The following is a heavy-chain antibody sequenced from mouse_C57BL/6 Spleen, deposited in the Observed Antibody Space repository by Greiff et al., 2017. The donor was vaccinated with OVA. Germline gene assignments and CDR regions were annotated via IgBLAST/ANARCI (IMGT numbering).Heavy chain of an antibody. V-gene: IGHV1-4*01. CDR2: INPSSGYT. Sequence: QVQLQQSGADLARPGASVKMSCKASGYTFTSYTMHWVKQRPGQGLEWIGYINPSSGYTKYNQKFKDKATLTADKSSSTAYMQLSSLTSEDSAVYYCARFTTQYYFDYWGQGTTLTVSS. J-gene: IGHJ2*01. CDR3: ARFTTQYYFDY. CDR1: GYTFTSYT. D-gene: IGHD1-1*01.